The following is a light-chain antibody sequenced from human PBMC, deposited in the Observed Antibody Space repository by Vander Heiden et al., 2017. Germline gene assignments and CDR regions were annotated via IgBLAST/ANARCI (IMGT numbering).Light chain of an antibody. CDR2: AAS. CDR1: QGISSY. V-gene: IGKV1-8*01. CDR3: QQYYSYPLT. Sequence: AIRMTQSPSSFSASTGDRVTITCRASQGISSYLAWYQQKPGKAPKLLIYAASTLQRGVPSRFSGSGSGTDFTLTISCLQSEDFATYYCQQYYSYPLTFGSVTKVDIK. J-gene: IGKJ3*01.